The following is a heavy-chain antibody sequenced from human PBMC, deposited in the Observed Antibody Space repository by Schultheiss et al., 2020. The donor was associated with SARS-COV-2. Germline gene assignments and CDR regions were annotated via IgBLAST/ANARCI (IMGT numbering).Heavy chain of an antibody. D-gene: IGHD1-14*01. CDR1: GFTFSSYA. Sequence: GGSLRLSCAASGFTFSSYAMHWVRQAPGKGLEWVAVISYDGSNKYYADSVKGRFTISRDNSKNTLYLQMNSLRAEDTAVYYCAREVFLDYWGQGTLVTVSS. V-gene: IGHV3-30*14. CDR3: AREVFLDY. CDR2: ISYDGSNK. J-gene: IGHJ4*02.